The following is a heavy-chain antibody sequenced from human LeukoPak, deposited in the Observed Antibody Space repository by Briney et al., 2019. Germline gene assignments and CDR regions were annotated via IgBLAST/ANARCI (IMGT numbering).Heavy chain of an antibody. J-gene: IGHJ4*02. Sequence: PGGSLRLSCAAPGFTFSSYWMHWVRQAPGKGLVWVSRINSDGSSATYADSVKGRLTISRDNAKNTLYLQMNNLRAEDTAVYYCARVPYSSGTFDYWGQGSLVTVSS. D-gene: IGHD3-22*01. CDR2: INSDGSSA. V-gene: IGHV3-74*01. CDR3: ARVPYSSGTFDY. CDR1: GFTFSSYW.